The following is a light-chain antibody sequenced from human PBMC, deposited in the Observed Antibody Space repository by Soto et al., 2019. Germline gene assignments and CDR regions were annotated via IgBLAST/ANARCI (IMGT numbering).Light chain of an antibody. CDR3: QQRSNWRIT. Sequence: EIVLTQSPATLSVSPGETATLSCRASQSVSSSLAWYQQTPGRAPRLLIYGASNRATGIPARFRGSGSGTDFTLTISSLEPEDFAVYYCQQRSNWRITFGQGTRLEI. CDR1: QSVSSS. CDR2: GAS. V-gene: IGKV3-11*01. J-gene: IGKJ5*01.